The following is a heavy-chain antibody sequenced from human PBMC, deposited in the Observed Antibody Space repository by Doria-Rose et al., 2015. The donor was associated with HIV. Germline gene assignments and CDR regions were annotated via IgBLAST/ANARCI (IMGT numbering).Heavy chain of an antibody. D-gene: IGHD6-13*01. J-gene: IGHJ4*02. CDR1: GVSLSSPGMG. V-gene: IGHV2-26*01. CDR3: ARIKSSRWYHKYYFDF. Sequence: QESGPVPVKPTETLTLTCTVSGVSLSSPGMGVSWIRQPPGKALEWLANNFSDDERSYKTSLKSRLTISRGTSKSQAVLTMTDMDPVDTATYYCARIKSSRWYHKYYFDFWGQGTLVIVSA. CDR2: NFSDDER.